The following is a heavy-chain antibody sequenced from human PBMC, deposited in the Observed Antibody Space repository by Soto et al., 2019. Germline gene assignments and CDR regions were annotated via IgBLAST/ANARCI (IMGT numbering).Heavy chain of an antibody. CDR3: TRGPLE. V-gene: IGHV1-2*02. CDR2: XXXDXXXT. CDR1: GYIFTAYY. Sequence: ASVKVSCKASGYIFTAYYLHWVRQAPGQGLEXMXXXXXDXXXTGFHQKFQDRVTLTRDTANDTALMELTGLKFNDTALYYCTRGPLEWGQGTLVTVSS. J-gene: IGHJ4*02.